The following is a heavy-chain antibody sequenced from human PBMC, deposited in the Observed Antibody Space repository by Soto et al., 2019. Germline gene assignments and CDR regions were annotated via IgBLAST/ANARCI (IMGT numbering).Heavy chain of an antibody. Sequence: QVQLLESGPGLVKPSQTLSLTCTVSGGSINSGDYYWTWIRQHPGKGLEWIGDIYYTGGTKYNSSLRSRVTIAMDTSKNHFSLRLSAVTAADTAIYYCARDTEPTTGGIDYWGQGTLVTVSS. V-gene: IGHV4-31*03. J-gene: IGHJ4*02. D-gene: IGHD1-1*01. CDR2: IYYTGGT. CDR1: GGSINSGDYY. CDR3: ARDTEPTTGGIDY.